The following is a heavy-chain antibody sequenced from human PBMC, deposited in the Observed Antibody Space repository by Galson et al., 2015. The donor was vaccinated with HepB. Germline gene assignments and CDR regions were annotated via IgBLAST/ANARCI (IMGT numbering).Heavy chain of an antibody. CDR1: GFTFSRNA. Sequence: SLRLSCAASGFTFSRNAISWVRQAPGKGLEWVSSLSGSSEITNIADSAKGRFSSSRDNSKNTLYLPMNSLRVEHTAFSYCARTTWRDTNWPIFDAWGQGTLVTVSA. D-gene: IGHD3-3*01. CDR2: LSGSSEIT. CDR3: ARTTWRDTNWPIFDA. V-gene: IGHV3-23*01. J-gene: IGHJ4*02.